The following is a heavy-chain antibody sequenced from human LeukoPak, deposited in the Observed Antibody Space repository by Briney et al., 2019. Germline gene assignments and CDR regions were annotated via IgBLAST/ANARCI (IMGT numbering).Heavy chain of an antibody. V-gene: IGHV4-4*07. CDR3: ARHYYDSSGYYRFDY. J-gene: IGHJ4*02. Sequence: SETLSLTCTVSGGSISSYYWSWIRQPAGKGLEGIGRIYTSGSTNYNPSLKSRVTMSVDTSKTQFSLKLSSVTAADTAVYYCARHYYDSSGYYRFDYWGQGTLVTVSS. CDR2: IYTSGST. D-gene: IGHD3-22*01. CDR1: GGSISSYY.